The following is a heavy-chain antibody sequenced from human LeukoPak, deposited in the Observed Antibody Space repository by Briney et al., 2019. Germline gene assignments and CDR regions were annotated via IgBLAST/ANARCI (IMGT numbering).Heavy chain of an antibody. CDR3: ANTVVPAANTDY. Sequence: GGSLRLSCAASGFTFSSYGMHWVRQAPGKGLEWVAFIRYDGSNKYYADSVKGRFTISRDNSKNTLYLQMNSLRAEDTAVYYCANTVVPAANTDYWGRGTLVTVSS. V-gene: IGHV3-30*02. CDR1: GFTFSSYG. D-gene: IGHD2-2*01. CDR2: IRYDGSNK. J-gene: IGHJ4*02.